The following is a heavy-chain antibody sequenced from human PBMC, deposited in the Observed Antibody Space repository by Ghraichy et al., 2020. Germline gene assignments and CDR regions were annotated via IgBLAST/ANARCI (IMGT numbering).Heavy chain of an antibody. V-gene: IGHV1-18*01. CDR2: ISAYNGNT. CDR3: ARVGVDPYYYDSSGDYYYYYGMDV. D-gene: IGHD3-22*01. CDR1: GYTFTSYG. Sequence: ASVKVSCKASGYTFTSYGISWVRQAPGQGLEWMGWISAYNGNTNYAQKLQGRVTMTTDTSTSTAYMELRSLRSDDTAVYYCARVGVDPYYYDSSGDYYYYYGMDVWGQGTTVTVSS. J-gene: IGHJ6*02.